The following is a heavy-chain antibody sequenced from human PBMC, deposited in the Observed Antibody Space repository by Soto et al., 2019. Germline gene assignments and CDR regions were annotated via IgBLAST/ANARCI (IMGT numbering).Heavy chain of an antibody. CDR2: TYYTAAT. Sequence: QVHLQESGPGLVKPSETLSLTCTVSGVSLSSYFWSWIRQPPGQGLEWIGCTYYTAATKYSPSLESPSTIPADQSKKQYSLSLSPVTAADTVLYSCAGSKNRGGSFDYWGQRALVNLSS. CDR1: GVSLSSYF. J-gene: IGHJ4*02. D-gene: IGHD3-10*01. CDR3: AGSKNRGGSFDY. V-gene: IGHV4-59*01.